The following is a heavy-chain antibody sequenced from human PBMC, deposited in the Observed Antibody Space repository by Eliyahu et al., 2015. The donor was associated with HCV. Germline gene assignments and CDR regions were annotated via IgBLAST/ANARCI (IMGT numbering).Heavy chain of an antibody. Sequence: EVQLVESGGGLVQPAESLRLSXAVSGLTFSTFWMSWVRQAPGKGVEWVANINQDGSEKDYVDSVKGRFTISRDNAKNSLFLQMNSLRVEDTAVYYCARRSVGSGWYAFDYWGRGTLVTVSS. CDR3: ARRSVGSGWYAFDY. J-gene: IGHJ4*02. D-gene: IGHD6-19*01. V-gene: IGHV3-7*01. CDR2: INQDGSEK. CDR1: GLTFSTFW.